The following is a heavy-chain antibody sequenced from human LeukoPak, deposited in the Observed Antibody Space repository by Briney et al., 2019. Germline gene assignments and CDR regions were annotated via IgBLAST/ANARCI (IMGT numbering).Heavy chain of an antibody. J-gene: IGHJ6*02. CDR3: ARNLLRYFDWLLTQPRYYYYGMDV. CDR1: GYTFTSYA. D-gene: IGHD3-9*01. V-gene: IGHV7-4-1*02. CDR2: INTNTGNP. Sequence: ASVKVSCEASGYTFTSYAMNWVRQAPGQGLEWMGWINTNTGNPTYAQGFTGRFVFSLDTSVSTAYLQISSLKAEDTAVYYCARNLLRYFDWLLTQPRYYYYGMDVWGQGATVTVSS.